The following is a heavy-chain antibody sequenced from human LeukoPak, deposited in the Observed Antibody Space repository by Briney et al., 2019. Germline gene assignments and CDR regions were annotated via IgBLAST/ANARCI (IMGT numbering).Heavy chain of an antibody. D-gene: IGHD4/OR15-4a*01. J-gene: IGHJ4*02. Sequence: PSETLSLTCTVSDGSISSYYWSWIRQPAGKGLEWIGRIYTSGSTNYNPSLKSRITISVDTSKNQFSLKLSSVTAADTAVYYCAREGTMVALRYYFDSWGQGTLVTVSS. V-gene: IGHV4-4*07. CDR2: IYTSGST. CDR1: DGSISSYY. CDR3: AREGTMVALRYYFDS.